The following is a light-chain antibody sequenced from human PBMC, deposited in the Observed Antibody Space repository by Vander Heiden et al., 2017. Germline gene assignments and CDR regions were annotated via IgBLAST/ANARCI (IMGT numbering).Light chain of an antibody. J-gene: IGKJ2*01. CDR3: QQSYSTPRT. CDR2: AAS. Sequence: DIKMTQSPSSLSASVGDRVTITCRASQSISSYLTWYQQKPGKAPKLLIYAASSLQSGVPSRFSGSGSGTDFTLTISSLQPEDFATYYCQQSYSTPRTFGQGTKLEIK. V-gene: IGKV1-39*01. CDR1: QSISSY.